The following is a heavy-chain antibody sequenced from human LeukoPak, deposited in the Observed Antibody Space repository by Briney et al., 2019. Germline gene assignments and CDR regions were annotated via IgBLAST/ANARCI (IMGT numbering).Heavy chain of an antibody. D-gene: IGHD6-19*01. CDR1: GGTFSSYA. J-gene: IGHJ4*02. CDR2: IIPVFGTT. CDR3: AREGMAVAENLDS. Sequence: SVKVSCKASGGTFSSYAISWVRQAPGQGLEWTGGIIPVFGTTNYAQKFKGRVTITADESTSTAYMELSSLTSDDTAVYYCAREGMAVAENLDSWGQGTLVTVSP. V-gene: IGHV1-69*13.